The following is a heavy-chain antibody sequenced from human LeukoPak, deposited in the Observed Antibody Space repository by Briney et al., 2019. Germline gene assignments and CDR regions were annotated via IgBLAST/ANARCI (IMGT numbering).Heavy chain of an antibody. CDR2: MSPNSGNT. CDR1: GYTLTELS. J-gene: IGHJ2*01. V-gene: IGHV1-8*01. Sequence: ASVKVSCKVSGYTLTELSMHWVRQATGQGLEWMGWMSPNSGNTGYAQKFQGRVTMTRDTSISTAYMELNSLRSEGTAVYYCTSGPPEWGFDLWGRGTLVTVSS. CDR3: TSGPPEWGFDL. D-gene: IGHD1-14*01.